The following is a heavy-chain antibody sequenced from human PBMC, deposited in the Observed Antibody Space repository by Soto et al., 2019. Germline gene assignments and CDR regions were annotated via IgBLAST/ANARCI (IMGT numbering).Heavy chain of an antibody. Sequence: QVQLVQSGAEVRKPGSSVKVSCKASGGTFSRYPISWVRQAPGQGLEWMGGIIPMFGTANHAQKFQGRVNITADESTSNAYMELSSLRSEDTAMYFCARAPAAAGLFHGMDVWGQGTTVIVSS. V-gene: IGHV1-69*01. CDR2: IIPMFGTA. CDR3: ARAPAAAGLFHGMDV. J-gene: IGHJ6*02. D-gene: IGHD6-13*01. CDR1: GGTFSRYP.